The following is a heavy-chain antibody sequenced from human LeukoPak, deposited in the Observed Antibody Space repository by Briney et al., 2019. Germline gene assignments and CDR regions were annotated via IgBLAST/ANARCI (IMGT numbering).Heavy chain of an antibody. CDR2: IWFDGSNK. CDR3: ARDRDWGCSYCSY. J-gene: IGHJ4*02. Sequence: GRSLRLSCAASGFTVSSYGMHWVRQAPGKGLEWVAFIWFDGSNKYYADSVKGRFTISRDNSKNTLYLQMNSLRAEDTAVYYCARDRDWGCSYCSYWGQGTLVTVSS. D-gene: IGHD7-27*01. V-gene: IGHV3-33*01. CDR1: GFTVSSYG.